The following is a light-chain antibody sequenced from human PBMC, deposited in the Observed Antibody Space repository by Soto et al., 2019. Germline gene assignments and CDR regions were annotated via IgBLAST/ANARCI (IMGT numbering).Light chain of an antibody. J-gene: IGKJ5*01. CDR1: QSVKTF. CDR3: QQRSNWPPIT. V-gene: IGKV3-11*01. CDR2: DAY. Sequence: EIFLTQSPATLSLSPGESATLSCRDSQSVKTFLVWYQQRPCQAPRLLIHDAYHRAAGIPARFSGSGFGTDFTLTISSLEPEDAAVYYCQQRSNWPPITFGQGTRLEIK.